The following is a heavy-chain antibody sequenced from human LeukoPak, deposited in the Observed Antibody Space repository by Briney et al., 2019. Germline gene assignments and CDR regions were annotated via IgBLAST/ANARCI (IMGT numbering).Heavy chain of an antibody. Sequence: GGSLRLSCAASGFTFSSYGMHWVRQAPGKGLEWVAVMSYDGSNKYYADSVKGRFTISRDNSKNTLYLQMNSLRAEDTAVYYCAKAPSGSYYSYMDVWGKGTTVTVSS. CDR1: GFTFSSYG. V-gene: IGHV3-30*18. D-gene: IGHD1-26*01. CDR3: AKAPSGSYYSYMDV. CDR2: MSYDGSNK. J-gene: IGHJ6*03.